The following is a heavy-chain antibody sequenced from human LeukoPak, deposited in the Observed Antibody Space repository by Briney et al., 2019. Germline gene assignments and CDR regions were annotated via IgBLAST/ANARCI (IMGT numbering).Heavy chain of an antibody. CDR2: ISPSGGST. V-gene: IGHV1-46*01. D-gene: IGHD2-15*01. CDR1: GYTFTGYW. Sequence: GASVKVSCKAFGYTFTGYWMHWVRQAPGQGPEWMGVISPSGGSTIYAQKFKGRVTMTTDTSTSTAYMELRSLRSDDTAVYYCARVVDTWFYYYYMDVWGKGTTVTISS. J-gene: IGHJ6*03. CDR3: ARVVDTWFYYYYMDV.